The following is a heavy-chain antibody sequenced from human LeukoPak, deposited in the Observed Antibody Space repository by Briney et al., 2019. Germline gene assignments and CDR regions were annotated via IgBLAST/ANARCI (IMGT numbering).Heavy chain of an antibody. CDR1: GFTFSSYA. Sequence: GGSLRLSCAASGFTFSSYAMSWVRQAPGKGLEWVSALSGSGASTFCADSVKGRFTISRDNSKNTLYLQMSSLRAEDTAVYYCANLIIAAAGYEYFQHWGQGTLVTVSS. CDR2: LSGSGAST. D-gene: IGHD6-13*01. CDR3: ANLIIAAAGYEYFQH. J-gene: IGHJ1*01. V-gene: IGHV3-23*01.